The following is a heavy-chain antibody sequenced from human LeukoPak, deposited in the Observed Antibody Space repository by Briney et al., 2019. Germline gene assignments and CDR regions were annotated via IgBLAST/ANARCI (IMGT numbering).Heavy chain of an antibody. J-gene: IGHJ4*02. D-gene: IGHD2-2*01. V-gene: IGHV3-30*02. CDR2: IRYDGSNK. Sequence: GESPRLSCAASGFAFSSYGMHWVRQAPGKGLEWVAFIRYDGSNKYYADSVKGRFTISRDNSKNTLYLQMNSLRAEDTAVYYCAKDGGYCSSTSCNGGNYFDYWGQGTLVTVSS. CDR1: GFAFSSYG. CDR3: AKDGGYCSSTSCNGGNYFDY.